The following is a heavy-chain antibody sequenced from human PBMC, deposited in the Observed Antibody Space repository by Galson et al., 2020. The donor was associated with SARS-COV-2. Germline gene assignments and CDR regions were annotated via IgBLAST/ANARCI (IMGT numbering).Heavy chain of an antibody. J-gene: IGHJ4*02. CDR2: INTNRGGT. V-gene: IGHV1-2*02. Sequence: ASVKVSCKASGYTFTDFWMHGVRQAPGQGLEWMGWINTNRGGTMYAQKFQGRVTMTRDTSITTAYMELSRLRSDDTAVYYCAIHEYPLTTMTWGQGTLVTVSS. CDR1: GYTFTDFW. D-gene: IGHD4-17*01. CDR3: AIHEYPLTTMT.